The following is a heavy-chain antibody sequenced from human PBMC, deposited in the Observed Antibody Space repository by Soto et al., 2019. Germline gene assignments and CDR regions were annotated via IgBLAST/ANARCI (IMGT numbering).Heavy chain of an antibody. Sequence: GESLKISCKGSGYSFTSYWISWVRQMPGKGLEWMGRIDPSDSYTNYSPSFQGHVTISADKSISTAYLQWSSLKASDTAMYYCARHGYQPPIWESVSNCFDPWGQETLVTVA. J-gene: IGHJ5*02. CDR3: ARHGYQPPIWESVSNCFDP. CDR2: IDPSDSYT. D-gene: IGHD2-2*01. V-gene: IGHV5-10-1*01. CDR1: GYSFTSYW.